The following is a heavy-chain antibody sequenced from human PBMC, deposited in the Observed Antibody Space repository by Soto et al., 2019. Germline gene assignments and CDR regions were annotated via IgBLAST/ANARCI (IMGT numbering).Heavy chain of an antibody. CDR1: GFTFSSYS. Sequence: GGSLRLSCAASGFTFSSYSMNWVRQAPGKGLEWVSYISSSSSTIYYADSVKGRFTISRDNAKNSLYLQMNSLRDEDTAVYYCARDLGIQLRSPVSYYYYGMDVWGQGTTVTVSS. CDR2: ISSSSSTI. V-gene: IGHV3-48*02. CDR3: ARDLGIQLRSPVSYYYYGMDV. J-gene: IGHJ6*02. D-gene: IGHD5-18*01.